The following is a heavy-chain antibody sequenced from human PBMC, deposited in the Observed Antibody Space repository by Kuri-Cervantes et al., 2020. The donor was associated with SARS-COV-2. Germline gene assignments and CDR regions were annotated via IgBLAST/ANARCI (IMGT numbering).Heavy chain of an antibody. V-gene: IGHV3-66*02. CDR1: GFTVSRNY. Sequence: GESLKISCAVSGFTVSRNYMSWVRQAPGKGLEWVSVTYSGGNAYYADSVKGRFTISTDDSKNTLYLQMNSLRVEDTAVYYCAGEKEPLTWGQGTLVTVSS. D-gene: IGHD1-14*01. J-gene: IGHJ4*02. CDR3: AGEKEPLT. CDR2: TYSGGNA.